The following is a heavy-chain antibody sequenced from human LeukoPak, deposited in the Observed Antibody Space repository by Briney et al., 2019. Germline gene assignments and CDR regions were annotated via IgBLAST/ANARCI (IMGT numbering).Heavy chain of an antibody. CDR3: ARDLAVGATGFDP. V-gene: IGHV3-21*01. D-gene: IGHD1-26*01. J-gene: IGHJ5*02. CDR1: GFTFSSYS. Sequence: GGSLRLSCAASGFTFSSYSMNWVRQAPGKGLEWVSSISSSSSYIYYADSVKGRFTISRDNAKNSLYLQMNNLRAEDTAVYYCARDLAVGATGFDPWGQGTLVTVSS. CDR2: ISSSSSYI.